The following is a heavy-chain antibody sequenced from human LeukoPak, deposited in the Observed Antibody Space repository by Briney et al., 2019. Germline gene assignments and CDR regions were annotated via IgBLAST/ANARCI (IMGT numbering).Heavy chain of an antibody. CDR1: EFTFSTYG. CDR2: ISGSGGST. V-gene: IGHV3-23*01. J-gene: IGHJ4*02. Sequence: GGCLRLSCAASEFTFSTYGMSWVRQAPGKGLEWVSSISGSGGSTQYADSVQGRFAISRDNSNNTLYLQMNSLRVEDTAMYFCASVTMVRGRPYYFDYWGQGTLVTVSS. CDR3: ASVTMVRGRPYYFDY. D-gene: IGHD3-10*01.